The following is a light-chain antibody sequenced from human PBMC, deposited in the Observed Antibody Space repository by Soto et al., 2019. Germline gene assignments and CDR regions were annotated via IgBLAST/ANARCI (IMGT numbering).Light chain of an antibody. CDR1: QSLLHSNGYNY. CDR3: MQALQTPRT. J-gene: IGKJ1*01. V-gene: IGKV2-28*01. Sequence: DIVITQSPLSLPVTPGDPASIACRSSQSLLHSNGYNYLDWYLQKPGQSPQLLIYLGSNRASGVPDRFSGSGSGTDFTLKISRVEAEDVGVYYCMQALQTPRTCGQGTKVDI. CDR2: LGS.